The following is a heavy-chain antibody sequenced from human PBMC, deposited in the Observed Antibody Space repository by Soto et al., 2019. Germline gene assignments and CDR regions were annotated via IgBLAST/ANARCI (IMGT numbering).Heavy chain of an antibody. Sequence: QVQLQQWGAGLLKPSETLSLTCAVYGGSFSGYYWSWIRQPPGKGLEWIGEINHSGSTNYNPSLKSRVTISVDTSKNQFSLKLSSVTAADTAVYYCARGRRNGMGYWGQGTLVTVSS. J-gene: IGHJ4*02. D-gene: IGHD2-8*01. CDR1: GGSFSGYY. CDR2: INHSGST. V-gene: IGHV4-34*01. CDR3: ARGRRNGMGY.